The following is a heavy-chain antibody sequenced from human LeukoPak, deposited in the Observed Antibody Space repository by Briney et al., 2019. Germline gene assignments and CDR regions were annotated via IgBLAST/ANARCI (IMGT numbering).Heavy chain of an antibody. V-gene: IGHV3-30-3*01. CDR1: GFTFTAYL. D-gene: IGHD3-22*01. J-gene: IGHJ4*02. CDR2: MSPDGNAM. Sequence: QPGRSLRLSCAASGFTFTAYLIHWVRQAPGKGLEWVAVMSPDGNAMFYADSVKGRFTISRDNSKNTLYLQMNSLRAEDTAVYYCVRESEYYFDHSASFDYWGQGTLVTVSS. CDR3: VRESEYYFDHSASFDY.